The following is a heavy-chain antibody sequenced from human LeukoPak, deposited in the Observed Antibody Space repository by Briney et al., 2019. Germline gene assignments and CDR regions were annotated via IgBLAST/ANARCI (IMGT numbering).Heavy chain of an antibody. CDR1: GGTFSSYA. CDR2: ITPILGIA. J-gene: IGHJ4*02. CDR3: ACRGGKGAFDY. Sequence: ASVKVSCKASGGTFSSYAISWVRQAPGQGLEWMGRITPILGIANYAQKFQGRVTITADKSTSTAYMELSSLRSEDTAVYYCACRGGKGAFDYWGQGTLVTVSS. D-gene: IGHD2-15*01. V-gene: IGHV1-69*04.